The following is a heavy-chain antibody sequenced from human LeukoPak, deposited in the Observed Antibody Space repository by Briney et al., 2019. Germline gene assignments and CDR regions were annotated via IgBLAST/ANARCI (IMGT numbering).Heavy chain of an antibody. V-gene: IGHV1-2*02. CDR2: INTNSGDT. CDR1: GYTFSDYY. D-gene: IGHD1-20*01. Sequence: ASVKVSCKPSGYTFSDYYMHWVRQAPGQGREGVGWINTNSGDTKYAQKFQGRVTMTRDTSISTAHMELSRLRSDDTAVYYCARDNYNWMYDYWGQGTLVTVSS. CDR3: ARDNYNWMYDY. J-gene: IGHJ4*02.